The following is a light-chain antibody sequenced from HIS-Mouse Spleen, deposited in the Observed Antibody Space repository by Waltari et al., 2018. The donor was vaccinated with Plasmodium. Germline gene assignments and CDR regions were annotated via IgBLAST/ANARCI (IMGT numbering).Light chain of an antibody. CDR3: QQYNNWLFT. Sequence: EIVMTQSPATLSVSLGERATLSCRARQSVSSNLAWYQQKPGQAPRLLIYGASTRATGIPARFSGSGSGTEFTLTISSLQSEDFAVYYCQQYNNWLFTFGPGTKVDIK. CDR2: GAS. V-gene: IGKV3-15*01. J-gene: IGKJ3*01. CDR1: QSVSSN.